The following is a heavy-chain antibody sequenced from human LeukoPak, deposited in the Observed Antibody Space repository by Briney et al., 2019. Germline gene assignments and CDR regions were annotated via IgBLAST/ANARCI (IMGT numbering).Heavy chain of an antibody. J-gene: IGHJ4*02. CDR1: GFTFSSYA. Sequence: PGRSLRLSCAASGFTFSSYAMHWVRQAPGKGLEWVAVISYDGSNKYYADSVKGRFTISRDNSENTLYLQMNSLRTEDTAVYYCARDSRFGSSGRTGGYFDYWGQGTLVTVSS. D-gene: IGHD6-19*01. CDR3: ARDSRFGSSGRTGGYFDY. V-gene: IGHV3-30*04. CDR2: ISYDGSNK.